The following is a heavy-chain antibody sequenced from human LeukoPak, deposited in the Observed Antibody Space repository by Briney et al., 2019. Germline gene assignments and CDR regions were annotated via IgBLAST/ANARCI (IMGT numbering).Heavy chain of an antibody. CDR3: ARGKVEGDSTGRRAFDM. J-gene: IGHJ3*02. V-gene: IGHV3-53*01. Sequence: PGGSLRLSCAASGFTGSSNYMSWVRQAPGKGLEWVAVIYSGGSTYYADSVKGRFIISRDISKNTLYLQMNGLRAEDTAVYYCARGKVEGDSTGRRAFDMWGQGTMVTVSS. D-gene: IGHD3-22*01. CDR2: IYSGGST. CDR1: GFTGSSNY.